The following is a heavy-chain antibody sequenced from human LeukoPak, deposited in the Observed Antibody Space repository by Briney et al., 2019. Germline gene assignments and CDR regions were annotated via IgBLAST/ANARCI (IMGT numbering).Heavy chain of an antibody. CDR3: AKGPIYSSGWYGVDP. CDR1: GFTFSSYS. CDR2: ISSSSSYI. V-gene: IGHV3-21*01. J-gene: IGHJ5*02. Sequence: GGSLRLSCAASGFTFSSYSMNWVRQAPGKGLEWVSSISSSSSYIYYADSVKGRFTISRDNAKNSLYLQMNSLRAEDTAVYYCAKGPIYSSGWYGVDPWGQGTLVTVSS. D-gene: IGHD6-19*01.